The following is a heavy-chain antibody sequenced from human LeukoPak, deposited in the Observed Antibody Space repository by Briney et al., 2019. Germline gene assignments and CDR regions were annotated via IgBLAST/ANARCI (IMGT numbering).Heavy chain of an antibody. CDR3: ARELQLGYCTGGVCRSFDY. J-gene: IGHJ4*02. CDR1: GFTFSDYY. D-gene: IGHD2-8*02. CDR2: IKQDGSEK. V-gene: IGHV3-7*01. Sequence: GGSLRLSCAVSGFTFSDYYMSWLRQAPGKGLEWVANIKQDGSEKYYVDSVKGRFTISRDNAKNSLYLQMNSLRAEDTAVYYCARELQLGYCTGGVCRSFDYWGQGTLVTVSS.